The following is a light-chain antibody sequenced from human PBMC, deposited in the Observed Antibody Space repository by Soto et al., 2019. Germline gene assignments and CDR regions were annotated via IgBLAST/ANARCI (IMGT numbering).Light chain of an antibody. CDR2: EVT. J-gene: IGLJ1*01. Sequence: QSAPTQPPSASGSPGQSLTISCTGTSSDVGGYNFVSWYQQHPGKAPKLLIYEVTQRPSGVPDRFSASKSGNTAPLTVSGLQAEDEADYYCSSYAGSDMGVFGTGTKLTVL. V-gene: IGLV2-8*01. CDR3: SSYAGSDMGV. CDR1: SSDVGGYNF.